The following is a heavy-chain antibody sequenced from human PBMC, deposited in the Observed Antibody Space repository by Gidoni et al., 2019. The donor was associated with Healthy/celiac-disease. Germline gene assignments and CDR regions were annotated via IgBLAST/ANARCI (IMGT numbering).Heavy chain of an antibody. CDR1: GFTFSSYA. D-gene: IGHD2-15*01. V-gene: IGHV3-23*04. CDR2: ISGSGGRT. Sequence: EVQLVESGGGLVRPGGSLRLYCAASGFTFSSYAMSWVRQAPGKGLEWVSAISGSGGRTYYADSVKGRFTISRDNSKNTLYLQMNSLRAEDTAVYYCAKAVAVVAATPDYWGQGTLVTVSS. CDR3: AKAVAVVAATPDY. J-gene: IGHJ4*02.